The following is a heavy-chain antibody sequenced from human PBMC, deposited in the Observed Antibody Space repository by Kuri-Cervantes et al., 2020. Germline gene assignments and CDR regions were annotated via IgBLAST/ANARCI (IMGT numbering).Heavy chain of an antibody. CDR3: ARRIGYSGYLGP. J-gene: IGHJ5*02. CDR2: INPNSGGT. Sequence: ASVKVSCKASGYTFTGYYMHWVRQAPGQGLEWMGWINPNSGGTKYAQKFEGRVTMTRDTSISIVYMKLSRLRSDDTAVYYCARRIGYSGYLGPWGQGTLVTVSS. CDR1: GYTFTGYY. V-gene: IGHV1-2*02. D-gene: IGHD5-12*01.